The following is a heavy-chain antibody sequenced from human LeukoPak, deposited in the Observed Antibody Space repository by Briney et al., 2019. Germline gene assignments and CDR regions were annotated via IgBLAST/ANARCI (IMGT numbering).Heavy chain of an antibody. J-gene: IGHJ4*02. D-gene: IGHD3-10*01. CDR2: ISGRGTNT. Sequence: GGSLRLSCTASAFTSEFSFSNYAMDWVRQVPGEGLEWVSGISGRGTNTYYADSVKGRFTISRDNSNNTLFLQMTSLGAEDTAVYFCAKELWFGELAADYWGQGVLVTVSS. CDR3: AKELWFGELAADY. CDR1: AFTSEFSFSNYA. V-gene: IGHV3-23*01.